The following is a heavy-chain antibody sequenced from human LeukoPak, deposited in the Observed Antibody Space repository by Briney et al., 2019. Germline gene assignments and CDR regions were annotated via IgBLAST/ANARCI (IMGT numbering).Heavy chain of an antibody. Sequence: GRSLRLSCAASGFSLSGNGMHWVRQAPGKGLEWVAVIWADGSSKYYADSVKGRFTISRDNSENTLYLQMNSLRAEDTAVYYCARDSGGSPFDIWGQGTIVTVSS. CDR2: IWADGSSK. D-gene: IGHD6-19*01. J-gene: IGHJ3*02. CDR3: ARDSGGSPFDI. CDR1: GFSLSGNG. V-gene: IGHV3-33*01.